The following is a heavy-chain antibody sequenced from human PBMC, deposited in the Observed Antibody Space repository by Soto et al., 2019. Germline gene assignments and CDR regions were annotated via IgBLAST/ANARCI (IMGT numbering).Heavy chain of an antibody. CDR3: ARDPYCSTTSCSYYFDY. CDR1: GFSFSSYG. Sequence: GGSLRLSCEASGFSFSSYGMHWVRQAPGKGLQWVAVIWSDGGNKYYADPVKGRFTISRDNSKNTLYVQMNSLRAEDTAVYYCARDPYCSTTSCSYYFDYWGRGTLVTVSS. V-gene: IGHV3-33*01. J-gene: IGHJ4*02. D-gene: IGHD2-2*01. CDR2: IWSDGGNK.